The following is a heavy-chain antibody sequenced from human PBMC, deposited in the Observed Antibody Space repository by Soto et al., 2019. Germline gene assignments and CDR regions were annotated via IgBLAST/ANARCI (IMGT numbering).Heavy chain of an antibody. J-gene: IGHJ4*02. CDR1: GFTFSSYS. CDR2: ISSSSSYI. V-gene: IGHV3-21*01. D-gene: IGHD3-22*01. Sequence: GGSLRLSCAASGFTFSSYSMNWVRQAPGKGLEWVSSISSSSSYIYYADSVKGRFTISRDNAKNSLYLQMNSLRAEDTAVYYCAREPSPYYDSSIPTGLDYFDYWGQGTLVTVSS. CDR3: AREPSPYYDSSIPTGLDYFDY.